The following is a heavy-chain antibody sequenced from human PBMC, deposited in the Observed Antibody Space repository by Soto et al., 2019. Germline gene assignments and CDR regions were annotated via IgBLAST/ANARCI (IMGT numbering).Heavy chain of an antibody. J-gene: IGHJ4*02. V-gene: IGHV3-9*01. CDR3: AKGGGYYYDSSGSQRIDH. Sequence: PGGSLRLSCAASGFIFDDRAMHWVRQAPGKGLEWVSGISWNSGTIGYADSVKGRFTISRDNAKNSLYLQMNSLRTEDTALYYCAKGGGYYYDSSGSQRIDHWGQGTLVTVSS. D-gene: IGHD3-22*01. CDR1: GFIFDDRA. CDR2: ISWNSGTI.